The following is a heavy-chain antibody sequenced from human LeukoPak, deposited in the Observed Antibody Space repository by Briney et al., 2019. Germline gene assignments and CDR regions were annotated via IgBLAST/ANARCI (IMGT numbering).Heavy chain of an antibody. Sequence: TGGSLRLSCAASGFTVSSNHMSWVRQAPGKGLEWVSVIYSGGTTYYPDSVKGRFTISRDTSKNTLYLQMNSLRAEDTAVYYCGGRDGNNYLLFDYWGQGTLVTVSS. CDR1: GFTVSSNH. V-gene: IGHV3-66*02. J-gene: IGHJ4*02. CDR3: GGRDGNNYLLFDY. D-gene: IGHD5-24*01. CDR2: IYSGGTT.